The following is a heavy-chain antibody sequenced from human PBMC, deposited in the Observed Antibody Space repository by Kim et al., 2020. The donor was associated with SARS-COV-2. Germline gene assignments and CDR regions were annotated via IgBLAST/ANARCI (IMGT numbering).Heavy chain of an antibody. CDR3: AKSYSTAWFSLDF. CDR1: DVYISSYY. Sequence: SETLSLTCTVSDVYISSYYWSWIRQSPGKGLEWIGYIFYSGSTRYNPSLKSRVTISEDPSKRQFSLRLTSLTPADTAIYYCAKSYSTAWFSLDFWGPGILVTVSS. D-gene: IGHD1-26*01. CDR2: IFYSGST. J-gene: IGHJ4*02. V-gene: IGHV4-59*01.